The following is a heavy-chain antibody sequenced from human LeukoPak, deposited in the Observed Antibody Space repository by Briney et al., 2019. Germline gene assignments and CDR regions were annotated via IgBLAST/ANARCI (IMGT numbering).Heavy chain of an antibody. CDR3: ARDLGGSTISGSFDI. V-gene: IGHV3-74*01. Sequence: GGSLRLSCAASGFTFSIYWMHWVRQAPGKGLVWVSRINGDGNNTTYADSVKGRFTISRDNAKNTLYLQMNSLRAEDTAVYYCARDLGGSTISGSFDIWGQGTMVTVSS. J-gene: IGHJ3*02. CDR2: INGDGNNT. CDR1: GFTFSIYW. D-gene: IGHD3-9*01.